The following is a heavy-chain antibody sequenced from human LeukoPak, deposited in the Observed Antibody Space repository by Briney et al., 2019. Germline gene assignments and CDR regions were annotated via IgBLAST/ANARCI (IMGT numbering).Heavy chain of an antibody. J-gene: IGHJ4*02. CDR1: GFTFSSYN. CDR3: ARGGDPDY. Sequence: GGSLRLSCAASGFTFSSYNLNWVRQAPGKGLEWVSYISSSSGTIYYADSVKGRFTISRDNAKNSLYLQMNSLRAEHTAVYYCARGGDPDYWGQGTLVTVSS. V-gene: IGHV3-48*04. D-gene: IGHD2-21*02. CDR2: ISSSSGTI.